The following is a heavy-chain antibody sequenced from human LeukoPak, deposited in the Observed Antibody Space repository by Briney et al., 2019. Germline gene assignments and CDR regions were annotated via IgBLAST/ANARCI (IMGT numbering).Heavy chain of an antibody. CDR2: IYYTGKN. CDR3: VRRDTGWNYFDY. V-gene: IGHV4-59*08. D-gene: IGHD6-19*01. Sequence: PSETLSLTCAVSGGSINSHYWGWIRQPPGKGLQWIGDIYYTGKNNYNPSLKSRVTISLDPSKDHLSLNLTSVLAADTAIYYCVRRDTGWNYFDYWGQGILVTVSS. CDR1: GGSINSHY. J-gene: IGHJ4*02.